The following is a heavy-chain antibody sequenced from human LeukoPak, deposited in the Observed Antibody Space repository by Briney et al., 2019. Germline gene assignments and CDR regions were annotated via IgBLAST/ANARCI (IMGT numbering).Heavy chain of an antibody. J-gene: IGHJ4*02. V-gene: IGHV4-34*01. CDR1: GGSISGYY. D-gene: IGHD5-12*01. CDR2: INHSGST. Sequence: SETLSLTCTVSGGSISGYYWSWIRQPAGKGLEWIGEINHSGSTNYNPSLKSRVTISVDTSKNQFSLKLSSVTAADTAVYYCAREVLSGYDYFDYWGQGTLVTVPS. CDR3: AREVLSGYDYFDY.